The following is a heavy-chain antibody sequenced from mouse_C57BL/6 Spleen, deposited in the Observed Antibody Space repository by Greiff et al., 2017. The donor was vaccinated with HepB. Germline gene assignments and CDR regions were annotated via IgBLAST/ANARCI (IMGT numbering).Heavy chain of an antibody. J-gene: IGHJ4*01. D-gene: IGHD2-3*01. CDR2: IDPENGDT. CDR3: TTGWLHPYAMDY. Sequence: VQLKESGAELVRPGASVKLSCTASGFNIKDDYMHWVKQRPEQGLEWIGWIDPENGDTEYASKFQGKATITADTSSNTAYLQLSSLTSEDTAVYYCTTGWLHPYAMDYWGQGTSVTVSS. CDR1: GFNIKDDY. V-gene: IGHV14-4*01.